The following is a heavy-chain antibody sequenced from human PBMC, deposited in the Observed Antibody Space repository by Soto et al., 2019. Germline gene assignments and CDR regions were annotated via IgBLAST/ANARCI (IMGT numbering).Heavy chain of an antibody. J-gene: IGHJ6*02. CDR1: GGSISSGNW. CDR3: ARTIAASRYYYYYGMDV. Sequence: SETLSLTCAVSGGSISSGNWWSWVRQPPGKGLEWIGEIYHSGSTNYNPSLKSRVTISVDKSKNQFSLKLSSVTAADTAVYYCARTIAASRYYYYYGMDVWGQGTTVT. V-gene: IGHV4-4*02. CDR2: IYHSGST. D-gene: IGHD6-6*01.